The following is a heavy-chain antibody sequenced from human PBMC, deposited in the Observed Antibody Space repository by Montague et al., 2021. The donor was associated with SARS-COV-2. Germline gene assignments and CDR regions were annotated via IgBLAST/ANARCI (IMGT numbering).Heavy chain of an antibody. V-gene: IGHV2-5*02. Sequence: PALVKPTQTLTLTCTFSGFSLTTGGVGVSCIRQPPGKALEWLALIYWDDDKRYNPSLKSRLTITKDASKNQVVLTMTNMDPVDTATYYCTNNRGDAIISRKYLHPWGPGTLVTVSS. D-gene: IGHD1-14*01. CDR2: IYWDDDK. CDR3: TNNRGDAIISRKYLHP. CDR1: GFSLTTGGVG. J-gene: IGHJ5*02.